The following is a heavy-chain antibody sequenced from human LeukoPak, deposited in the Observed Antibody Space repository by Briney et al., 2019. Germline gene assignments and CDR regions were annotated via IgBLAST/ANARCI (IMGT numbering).Heavy chain of an antibody. D-gene: IGHD6-6*01. CDR1: GGTFSSYA. J-gene: IGHJ4*02. V-gene: IGHV1-69*05. Sequence: ASVKVSCKAPGGTFSSYAISWVRQAPGQGLEWMGRIIPIFGTANYAQKFQGRVTITTDESTSTAYMELSSLRSEDTAVYYCVGTIAARPRNYWGQGTLVTVSS. CDR2: IIPIFGTA. CDR3: VGTIAARPRNY.